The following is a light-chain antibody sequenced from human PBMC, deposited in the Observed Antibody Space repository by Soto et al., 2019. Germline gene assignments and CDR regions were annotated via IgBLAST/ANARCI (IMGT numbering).Light chain of an antibody. CDR2: DAS. J-gene: IGKJ2*01. CDR3: QQYDNLPTYT. CDR1: QDISNY. V-gene: IGKV1-33*01. Sequence: DIQMTQSPSSLSASVGDRVTITCQASQDISNYLNWYQQKPGKAPKLLIYDASNLETGVPSRFSGSGSGRDSSFTISSLQPEDIATYYCQQYDNLPTYTFGQGTKLEIK.